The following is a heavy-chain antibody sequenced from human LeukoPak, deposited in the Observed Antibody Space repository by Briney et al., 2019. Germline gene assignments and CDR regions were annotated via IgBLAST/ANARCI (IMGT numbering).Heavy chain of an antibody. V-gene: IGHV3-30-3*01. CDR1: GFTFSRYA. Sequence: PGGSLRLSCAASGFTFSRYAMHWVRQAPGKGLEWVEGISYDGSNKYYADSVKGRFTISRDNSKNTLYLQMNSLRAEDTAVYYCARDGGIVVVPAAYYFDYWGQGTLVTVSS. D-gene: IGHD2-2*01. J-gene: IGHJ4*02. CDR3: ARDGGIVVVPAAYYFDY. CDR2: ISYDGSNK.